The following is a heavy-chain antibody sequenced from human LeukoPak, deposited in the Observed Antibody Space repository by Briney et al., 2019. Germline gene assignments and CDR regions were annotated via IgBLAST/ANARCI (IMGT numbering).Heavy chain of an antibody. V-gene: IGHV3-30*18. CDR1: GFTFSSHG. J-gene: IGHJ6*02. D-gene: IGHD2-2*01. Sequence: GGSLRLSCAASGFTFSSHGMHWVRQAPGKGLEWVAVISYDGSNKYYADSVKGRFTISRDNSKNTLYLQMNSLRAEDTAVYYCAKDIVVVPAAPRNDYYYYGIDVWGQGTTVTVSS. CDR3: AKDIVVVPAAPRNDYYYYGIDV. CDR2: ISYDGSNK.